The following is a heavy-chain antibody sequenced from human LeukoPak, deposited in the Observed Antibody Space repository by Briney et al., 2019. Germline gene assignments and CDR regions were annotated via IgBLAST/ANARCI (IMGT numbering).Heavy chain of an antibody. CDR1: GYSISSGYY. D-gene: IGHD6-19*01. CDR2: IYHSGST. J-gene: IGHJ4*02. Sequence: SETLSLTCTVSGYSISSGYYWGWIRQPPGKGLEWIGSIYHSGSTYYNPSLKSRLTISVDTSKNQFSLKLSSVTAADTAVCYCARDDWYSSGGADGRYWGQGTLVTVSS. CDR3: ARDDWYSSGGADGRY. V-gene: IGHV4-38-2*02.